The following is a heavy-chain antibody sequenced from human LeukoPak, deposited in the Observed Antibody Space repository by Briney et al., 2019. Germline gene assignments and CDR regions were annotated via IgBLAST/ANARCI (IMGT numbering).Heavy chain of an antibody. CDR1: GYTFTGYY. CDR2: INPNSGGT. J-gene: IGHJ5*02. D-gene: IGHD3-9*01. CDR3: ARGSVLRYFDWLLASGFDP. V-gene: IGHV1-2*02. Sequence: VASVKVSCKASGYTFTGYYMHWVRQAPGQGLEWMGWINPNSGGTNYAQKFQGRVTMTRDTSISTAYMELSRLRSDDTAVYYCARGSVLRYFDWLLASGFDPWGQGTPVTVSS.